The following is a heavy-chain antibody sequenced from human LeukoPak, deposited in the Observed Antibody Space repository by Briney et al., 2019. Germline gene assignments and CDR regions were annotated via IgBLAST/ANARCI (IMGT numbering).Heavy chain of an antibody. CDR1: GGTFSSYA. CDR2: IIPILGIA. Sequence: SVKVSCKASGGTFSSYAISWVRQTPGQGLEWMGRIIPILGIANYAQKFQGRVTITADKSTSTAYMELSSLRSEDTAVYYCARAASAGSTNRHFDYWGQGTLVTVSS. D-gene: IGHD2-15*01. V-gene: IGHV1-69*04. J-gene: IGHJ4*02. CDR3: ARAASAGSTNRHFDY.